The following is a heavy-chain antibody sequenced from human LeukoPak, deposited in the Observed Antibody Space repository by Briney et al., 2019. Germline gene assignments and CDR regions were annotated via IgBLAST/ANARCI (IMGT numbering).Heavy chain of an antibody. CDR1: GGSISSYY. D-gene: IGHD3-10*01. V-gene: IGHV4-4*09. J-gene: IGHJ4*02. CDR3: ARNKDGVIVDY. Sequence: SETLSLTCTVSGGSISSYYWSWIRQPPGKGMEWIGYIYTSGRTNYNPSLKSRVTISVDTSKNQFSLKLSSVTAADTAVYYCARNKDGVIVDYWGQGTLVTVSS. CDR2: IYTSGRT.